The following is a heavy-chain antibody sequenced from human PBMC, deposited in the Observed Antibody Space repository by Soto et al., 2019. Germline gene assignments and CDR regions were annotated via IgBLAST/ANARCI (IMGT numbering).Heavy chain of an antibody. CDR3: ARDSYSSSWYWFDP. V-gene: IGHV4-31*03. D-gene: IGHD6-13*01. CDR2: IYYSGST. CDR1: CGSISSGGYY. Sequence: LSLTCTVSCGSISSGGYYWSWIRQHPGKGLEWIGYIYYSGSTYYNPSLKSRVTISVDTSKNQFSPKLSSVTAADTAVYYCARDSYSSSWYWFDPWGQGTLVTVSS. J-gene: IGHJ5*02.